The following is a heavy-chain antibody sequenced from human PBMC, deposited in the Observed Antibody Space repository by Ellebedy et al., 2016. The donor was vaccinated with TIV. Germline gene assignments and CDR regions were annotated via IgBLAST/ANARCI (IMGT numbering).Heavy chain of an antibody. V-gene: IGHV3-15*07. CDR3: ARYCVSSTCYTFIGN. D-gene: IGHD2-2*01. CDR1: GITFSNAW. Sequence: GESLKISCAASGITFSNAWMHWVRQAPGKGLEWVGRIKSKNDGGTIDYAAPVKGRFTISRDDSKDTVYLEMNSLKTDDTAVYYCARYCVSSTCYTFIGNWGQGTLVTVSS. CDR2: IKSKNDGGTI. J-gene: IGHJ4*02.